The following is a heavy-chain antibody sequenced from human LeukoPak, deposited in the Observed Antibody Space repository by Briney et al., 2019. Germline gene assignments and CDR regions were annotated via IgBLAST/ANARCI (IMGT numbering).Heavy chain of an antibody. CDR1: GYNFPSYY. D-gene: IGHD2-2*01. Sequence: ASVKVSCKASGYNFPSYYINWVRQAPGQRLELMAVFNPSAGSTDYAQKFQGRVTLTWDMSTRTVYMELRSLRSQDTAVYYCAREDQVESAGLLDSWGLGTRVTVSS. CDR3: AREDQVESAGLLDS. J-gene: IGHJ4*02. V-gene: IGHV1-46*01. CDR2: FNPSAGST.